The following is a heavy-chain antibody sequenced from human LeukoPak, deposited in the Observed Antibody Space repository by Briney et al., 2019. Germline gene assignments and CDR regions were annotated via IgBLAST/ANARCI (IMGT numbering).Heavy chain of an antibody. CDR2: INAGNGNT. V-gene: IGHV1-3*01. CDR1: GYTFTSYA. CDR3: ARNTETAIPLPYYFDY. J-gene: IGHJ4*02. D-gene: IGHD2-21*02. Sequence: ASVKVSCKASGYTFTSYAMHWVRQAPGQRLEWMGWINAGNGNTKYSQKFQGRVTITRDTSASTAYMDLSSLRSEDTAVYYCARNTETAIPLPYYFDYWGQGTLVTVSS.